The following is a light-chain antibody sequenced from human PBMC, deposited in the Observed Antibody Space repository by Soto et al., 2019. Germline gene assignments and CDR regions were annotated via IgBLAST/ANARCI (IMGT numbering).Light chain of an antibody. Sequence: DIQMTQSPSTLSASVGDRVTITCRASQSIRSWLAWYQQKPGKAPKLLIYKASSLESGVPSRFSGSGSGTEFTLTISSLQPDDFATYYCQQYNIYPWTFGQGTKLEIK. CDR1: QSIRSW. J-gene: IGKJ2*02. CDR2: KAS. V-gene: IGKV1-5*03. CDR3: QQYNIYPWT.